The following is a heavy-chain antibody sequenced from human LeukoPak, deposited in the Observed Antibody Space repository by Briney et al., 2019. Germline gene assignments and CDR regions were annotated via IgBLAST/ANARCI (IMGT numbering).Heavy chain of an antibody. CDR1: GFTFSSYE. CDR3: AKDLSRAVAADWFDP. V-gene: IGHV3-48*03. CDR2: ISSSGSNI. J-gene: IGHJ5*02. D-gene: IGHD6-19*01. Sequence: AGSLRLSCAASGFTFSSYEMNWVRQAPGKGLEWISYISSSGSNIYYADSVKGRFTISTDNAKNSLYLQMNSLRAEDTAVYYCAKDLSRAVAADWFDPWDQGSLVTVSS.